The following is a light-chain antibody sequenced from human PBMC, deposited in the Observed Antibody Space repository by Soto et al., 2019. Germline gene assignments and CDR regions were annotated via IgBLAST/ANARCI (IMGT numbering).Light chain of an antibody. CDR2: GNT. CDR1: SSSIGAGYD. Sequence: QSVLTQPPSVSGAPGQRVTISCTGSSSSIGAGYDVHWYQHLPGTAPKLLIFGNTNRPSGVPDRFSGSKSGTSASLAITGLQAEDEADYYCQSYDSSLTGFYVFGTGTKVTVL. CDR3: QSYDSSLTGFYV. V-gene: IGLV1-40*01. J-gene: IGLJ1*01.